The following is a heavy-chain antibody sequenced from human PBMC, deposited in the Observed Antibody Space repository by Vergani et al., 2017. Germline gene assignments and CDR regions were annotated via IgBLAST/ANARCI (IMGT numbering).Heavy chain of an antibody. CDR3: AKVHRGMLYAIGHLDY. D-gene: IGHD2-8*01. J-gene: IGHJ4*02. CDR2: ISGSGGST. CDR1: GFTFSSYA. V-gene: IGHV3-23*01. Sequence: EVQLLESGGGLVQPGGSLRISCAASGFTFSSYAMSWVRQAPGKGLEWVSAISGSGGSTYYADSVKGRFTISRDNSKNTLYLQMNSLRAEDTAVYYCAKVHRGMLYAIGHLDYWGQGTLVTVSS.